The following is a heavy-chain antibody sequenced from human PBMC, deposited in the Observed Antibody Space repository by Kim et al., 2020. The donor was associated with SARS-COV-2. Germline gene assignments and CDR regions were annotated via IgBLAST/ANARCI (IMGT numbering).Heavy chain of an antibody. CDR1: SDSMTAYY. Sequence: SETLSLTCTVSSDSMTAYYWSWIRQFPGKGLEWIGYIFHSGNTNYSPSLKSRVIISWDTSRNQFSLALTSVTEADTVVYYCARSEGRASWHHFDYWGQG. CDR3: ARSEGRASWHHFDY. V-gene: IGHV4-59*01. J-gene: IGHJ4*02. CDR2: IFHSGNT. D-gene: IGHD3-3*02.